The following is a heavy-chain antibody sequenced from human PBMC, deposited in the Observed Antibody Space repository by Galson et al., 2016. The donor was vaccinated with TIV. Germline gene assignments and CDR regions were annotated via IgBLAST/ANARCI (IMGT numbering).Heavy chain of an antibody. D-gene: IGHD5/OR15-5a*01. V-gene: IGHV4-39*07. J-gene: IGHJ3*02. CDR2: IYYTGTT. Sequence: SETLSLTCSVSGGSISSSSYYWGWVRQPPGKGLEWIGSIYYTGTTYYKPSLKTRVTISVDRSKNQFSLRLSSVTAADTAKYYCARPDSVSSYYAFDIWGQGTVVTVSS. CDR3: ARPDSVSSYYAFDI. CDR1: GGSISSSSYY.